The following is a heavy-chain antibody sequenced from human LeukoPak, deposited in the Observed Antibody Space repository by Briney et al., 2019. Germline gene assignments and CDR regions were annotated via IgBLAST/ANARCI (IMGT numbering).Heavy chain of an antibody. CDR2: IISIFGTA. D-gene: IGHD3-10*01. V-gene: IGHV1-69*05. Sequence: GASVKVSCKASGGTFSSYAISWVRQAPGQGLEWMGGIISIFGTANYAQKLQGRVTMTTDTSTSTAYMELRSLRSDDTAVYYCAREGSGGASDYWGQGTLVTVSS. CDR3: AREGSGGASDY. J-gene: IGHJ4*02. CDR1: GGTFSSYA.